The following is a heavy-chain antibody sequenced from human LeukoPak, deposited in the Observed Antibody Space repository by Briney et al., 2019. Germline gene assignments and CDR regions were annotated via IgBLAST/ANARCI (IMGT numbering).Heavy chain of an antibody. D-gene: IGHD6-19*01. CDR2: ISGSGGST. J-gene: IGHJ4*02. Sequence: GGSLRLSCAASGFTFSSYAMSWVRQAPGKGLEWVSAISGSGGSTYYADSVKGRFTVSRDNSKNTLYLQMNSLRAEDTAVYYCAKSVGSGPCNDYWGQGTLVTVSS. CDR3: AKSVGSGPCNDY. CDR1: GFTFSSYA. V-gene: IGHV3-23*01.